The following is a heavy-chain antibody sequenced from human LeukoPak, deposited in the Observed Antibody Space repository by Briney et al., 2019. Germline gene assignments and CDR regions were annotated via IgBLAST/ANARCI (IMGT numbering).Heavy chain of an antibody. V-gene: IGHV4-59*01. CDR1: GFTFSNAW. CDR3: AREKQWLVHAFDI. CDR2: IYYSGST. D-gene: IGHD6-19*01. Sequence: GSLRLSCAASGFTFSNAWMNWIRQPPGKGLEWIGYIYYSGSTNYNPSLKSRVTISVDTSKNQFSLKLSSVTAADTAVYYCAREKQWLVHAFDIWGQGTMVTVSS. J-gene: IGHJ3*02.